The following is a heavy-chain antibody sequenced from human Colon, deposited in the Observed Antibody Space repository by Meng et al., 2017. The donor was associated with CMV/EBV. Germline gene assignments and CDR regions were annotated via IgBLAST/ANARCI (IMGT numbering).Heavy chain of an antibody. V-gene: IGHV2-5*02. Sequence: QITLKESGPTLVKPTQTLTLTWTFSGFSLSTSIGGVGWVRQPPGKALEFLALVYWDDDERYSPSLKSRLTIAKDTSKNQVVLTMTNMDPVDTATYCCVRSASRTWFAQHWGQGSLVTVSS. CDR2: VYWDDDE. D-gene: IGHD3-10*01. J-gene: IGHJ1*01. CDR3: VRSASRTWFAQH. CDR1: GFSLSTSIGG.